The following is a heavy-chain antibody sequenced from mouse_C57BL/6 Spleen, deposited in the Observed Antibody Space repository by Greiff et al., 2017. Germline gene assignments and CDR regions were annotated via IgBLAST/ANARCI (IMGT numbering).Heavy chain of an antibody. V-gene: IGHV1-42*01. Sequence: EVQLQQSGPELVKPGASVKISCKASGYSFTGYYMNWVKQSPEKSLEWIGEINPSTGGTTSNQKFKAKATLTVDKSSSTAYMQLKRLTSEDSAVYYCAIYDGYGFAYWGQGTLVTVSA. CDR2: INPSTGGT. J-gene: IGHJ3*01. D-gene: IGHD2-3*01. CDR1: GYSFTGYY. CDR3: AIYDGYGFAY.